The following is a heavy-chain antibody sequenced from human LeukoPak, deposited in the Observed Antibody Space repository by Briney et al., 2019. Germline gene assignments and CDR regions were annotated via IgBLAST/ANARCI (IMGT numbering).Heavy chain of an antibody. CDR1: GGSFSGYY. CDR2: INHSGST. V-gene: IGHV4-34*01. CDR3: ARGGPDYYDSSGYYSYFDY. Sequence: SETLSLTCAVYGGSFSGYYWSWIRQPPGKGLEWIGEINHSGSTNYNPSLKSRVTISVDTSKNQFSLKLSSVTAADTAVYYCARGGPDYYDSSGYYSYFDYWGQGTLVTVSS. D-gene: IGHD3-22*01. J-gene: IGHJ4*02.